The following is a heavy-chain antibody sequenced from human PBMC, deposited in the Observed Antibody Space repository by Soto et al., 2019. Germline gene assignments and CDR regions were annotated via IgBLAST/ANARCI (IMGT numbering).Heavy chain of an antibody. Sequence: GASVKVSCKASGYAFTSYGISWVRQAPGQGLEWMGWISAYNGNTNYAQKLQGRVTMTTDTSTSTAYMELRSLRSDDTAVYYCAGEGYCSGGSCSKTGYYYYYGMDVWGQGTTVTVSS. V-gene: IGHV1-18*01. D-gene: IGHD2-15*01. J-gene: IGHJ6*02. CDR1: GYAFTSYG. CDR3: AGEGYCSGGSCSKTGYYYYYGMDV. CDR2: ISAYNGNT.